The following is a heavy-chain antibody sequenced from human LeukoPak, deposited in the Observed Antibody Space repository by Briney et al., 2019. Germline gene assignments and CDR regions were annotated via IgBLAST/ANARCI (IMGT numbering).Heavy chain of an antibody. CDR2: ISPNSANT. CDR1: GYTLTELS. D-gene: IGHD1-1*01. CDR3: ARVRDSNNWWGPFDV. V-gene: IGHV1-18*01. J-gene: IGHJ3*01. Sequence: GASVTVTCTVSGYTLTELSMHWVRHAPGKGLEWMGWISPNSANTSYVQKLQGRVTMTTDTSTSTAYMELRSLTSDDTAVYYCARVRDSNNWWGPFDVWAQGTMVTVSS.